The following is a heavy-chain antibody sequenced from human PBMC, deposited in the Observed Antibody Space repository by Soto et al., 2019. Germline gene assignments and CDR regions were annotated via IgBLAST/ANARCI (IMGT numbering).Heavy chain of an antibody. V-gene: IGHV3-11*05. CDR1: GFTFSDYY. J-gene: IGHJ4*02. D-gene: IGHD3-10*01. CDR2: ISVSSTYA. CDR3: ARGVRYYSSEKPANFDY. Sequence: QVQLLESGGGLVKPGGSLRLSCAASGFTFSDYYMSWIRQAPGKGLECVAYISVSSTYANYADSVEGRFTISRDNARNSLFLQMNSLRAEDTAVDYCARGVRYYSSEKPANFDYWGQGDLVTVSS.